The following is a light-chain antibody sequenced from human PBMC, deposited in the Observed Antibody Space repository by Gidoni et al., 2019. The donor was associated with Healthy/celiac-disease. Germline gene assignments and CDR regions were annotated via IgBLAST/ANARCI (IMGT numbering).Light chain of an antibody. J-gene: IGLJ2*01. Sequence: QSALPQPPPAYWAPCPPHTIPCPGSSSNIGPGYDVHWYQQLPGTAPKLLIYGNSNRPSGVPDRFSGSKSGTSASLAITGLQAEDEADYYCQSYDSSLSGSRVVFGGGTKLTVL. CDR1: SSNIGPGYD. V-gene: IGLV1-40*01. CDR2: GNS. CDR3: QSYDSSLSGSRVV.